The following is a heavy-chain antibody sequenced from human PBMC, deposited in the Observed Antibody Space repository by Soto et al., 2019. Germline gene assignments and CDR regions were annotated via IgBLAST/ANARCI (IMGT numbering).Heavy chain of an antibody. V-gene: IGHV1-24*01. CDR2: FDPEDGET. Sequence: GASVKVSCTVSGYTLTELSMHWVRQAPGKGLEWMGGFDPEDGETIYAQKFQGRVTMTEDTSTDTAYMELSSLRSEDTAVYYCATELSSYYGMDVWGQGTTVTVSS. CDR3: ATELSSYYGMDV. CDR1: GYTLTELS. J-gene: IGHJ6*02.